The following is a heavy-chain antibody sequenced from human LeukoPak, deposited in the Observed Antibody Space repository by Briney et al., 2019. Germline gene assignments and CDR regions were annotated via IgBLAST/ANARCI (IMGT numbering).Heavy chain of an antibody. CDR3: ARGGSYLSAFDI. CDR2: ISETSSFM. D-gene: IGHD1-26*01. Sequence: GGSLRLSCAASGFTFSSYSMNWVRQAPGKGLEWISYISETSSFMYYADSVKGRFTISRDNSKNTLYLQMNSLRGEDTAVYYCARGGSYLSAFDIWGQGTMVTVSS. V-gene: IGHV3-48*01. CDR1: GFTFSSYS. J-gene: IGHJ3*02.